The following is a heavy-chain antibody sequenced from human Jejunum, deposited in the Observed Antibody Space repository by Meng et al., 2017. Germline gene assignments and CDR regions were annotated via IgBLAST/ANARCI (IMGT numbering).Heavy chain of an antibody. V-gene: IGHV3-33*01. CDR2: IWHDGSKV. CDR3: LRGRDY. J-gene: IGHJ4*02. Sequence: QVQLVVGGGGGVQAGKVLRLSCAASGFKFTNYGRNWVRQAPGKGLEWVAVIWHDGSKVFYADSVRGRFTISRDNSHNTVDLQMNSVRVDDTAVYFCLRGRDYWGQGTLVTVS. CDR1: GFKFTNYG. D-gene: IGHD3-10*01.